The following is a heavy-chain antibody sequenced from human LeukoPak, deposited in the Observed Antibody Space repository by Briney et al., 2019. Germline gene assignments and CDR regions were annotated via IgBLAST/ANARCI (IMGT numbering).Heavy chain of an antibody. Sequence: PGGSLRLSCAASGFTFSSYGMHWVRQAPDKGLEWVAVISYDGSNKYYADSVKGRFTISRDNSKNTLYLQMNSLRAEDTAVYYCAKTDRSGGYWGQGTLVTVSS. J-gene: IGHJ4*02. V-gene: IGHV3-30*18. CDR2: ISYDGSNK. D-gene: IGHD3-10*01. CDR3: AKTDRSGGY. CDR1: GFTFSSYG.